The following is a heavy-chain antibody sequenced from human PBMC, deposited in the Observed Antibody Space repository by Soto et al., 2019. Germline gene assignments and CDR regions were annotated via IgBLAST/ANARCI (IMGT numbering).Heavy chain of an antibody. Sequence: QVQLQESGPGLVKPSQTLSLTCTVSGGSVRSARYYWSWIRQRPGKGLEWIGYIYFSGDAYYNPSLKRRVAIAVASAKNQFSLKLNSVTVADTAVYYCASGVIVPATLVHWGQGALVTVSP. CDR2: IYFSGDA. CDR3: ASGVIVPATLVH. CDR1: GGSVRSARYY. D-gene: IGHD2-2*01. V-gene: IGHV4-31*03. J-gene: IGHJ4*01.